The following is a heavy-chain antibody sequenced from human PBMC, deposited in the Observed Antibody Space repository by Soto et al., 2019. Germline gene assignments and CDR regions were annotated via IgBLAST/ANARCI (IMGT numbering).Heavy chain of an antibody. J-gene: IGHJ6*02. Sequence: QVQLVQSGAEVKKPGASVKVSCKASGYTFTGYYMHWVRQAPGQGLEWRGWINPNSGGTNYAQKLQGWVTMTRDKSISTAYMELSRLRSDDKAGYYCARGVYGDYVDYYYGMDGWGQGTPVTVSS. V-gene: IGHV1-2*04. CDR1: GYTFTGYY. CDR3: ARGVYGDYVDYYYGMDG. CDR2: INPNSGGT. D-gene: IGHD4-17*01.